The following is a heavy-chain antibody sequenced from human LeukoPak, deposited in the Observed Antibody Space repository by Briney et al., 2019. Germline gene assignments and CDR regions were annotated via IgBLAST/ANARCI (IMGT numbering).Heavy chain of an antibody. V-gene: IGHV3-23*01. Sequence: PGGSLRLSCGASGFTFSSHGMNWVRQAPGKGLEWVSGISPSGGITYYTDSVKGRFTISRDNSKNTVSLQMNSLRGEDTAVYYCAKLLMAMVRGVDIDCWGQGTLVTVSS. CDR1: GFTFSSHG. D-gene: IGHD3-10*01. CDR2: ISPSGGIT. J-gene: IGHJ4*02. CDR3: AKLLMAMVRGVDIDC.